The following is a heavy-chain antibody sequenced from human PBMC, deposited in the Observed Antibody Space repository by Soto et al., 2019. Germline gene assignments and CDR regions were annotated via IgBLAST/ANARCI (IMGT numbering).Heavy chain of an antibody. Sequence: GGSLRLSCAAPGFTFSSYAMNWVRQAPGKGLEWVSALSGSGSSTYYADSVKGRFTISRDNSKNTLYLQMNSLRAEDTAVYYCAKRSSSSTFDYWGQGTLVTVSS. D-gene: IGHD6-6*01. CDR3: AKRSSSSTFDY. CDR2: LSGSGSST. V-gene: IGHV3-23*01. J-gene: IGHJ4*02. CDR1: GFTFSSYA.